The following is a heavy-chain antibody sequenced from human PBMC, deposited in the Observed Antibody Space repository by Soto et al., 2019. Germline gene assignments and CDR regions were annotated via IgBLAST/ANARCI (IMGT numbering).Heavy chain of an antibody. CDR3: ANDLLVGATIAFEY. J-gene: IGHJ4*02. Sequence: EVQLLESGGGLVQPGGSLRLSCAASGFTFSSYAMTWVRQAPGKGPEWVSGISGSGGTTYYADSVKCRFTISRDNSKNTRNFQLNSLSFEDTAVYYCANDLLVGATIAFEYWGQRTRVTVSS. CDR1: GFTFSSYA. V-gene: IGHV3-23*01. D-gene: IGHD5-12*01. CDR2: ISGSGGTT.